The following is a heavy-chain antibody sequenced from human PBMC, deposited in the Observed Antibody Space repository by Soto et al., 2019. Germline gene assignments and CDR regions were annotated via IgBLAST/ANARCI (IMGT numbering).Heavy chain of an antibody. CDR3: VRGDGDYYDGNGYLGRH. D-gene: IGHD3-22*01. Sequence: PGGSLRLSCAASGFSFNTYMMHWVRQAPGKGLEWISVISFSSSTVDYADSVKGRFAISRDNAKNSLYLQMDRLRPEDTAVYYCVRGDGDYYDGNGYLGRHWGQGTLVTVSS. V-gene: IGHV3-48*01. J-gene: IGHJ4*02. CDR2: ISFSSSTV. CDR1: GFSFNTYM.